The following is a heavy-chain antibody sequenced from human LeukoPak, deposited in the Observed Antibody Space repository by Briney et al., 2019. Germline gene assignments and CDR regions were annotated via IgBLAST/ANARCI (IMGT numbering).Heavy chain of an antibody. Sequence: ASVKVSFKASGYTLTGYYMHWVRQAPGQGLEWMGWINPNSGGTDYAQRFQGRVTMTRDTSISTAYMELSGLKSDDTAVYYCAREGGGEGGVYFDYWGQGTLVTVSS. V-gene: IGHV1-2*02. CDR3: AREGGGEGGVYFDY. CDR1: GYTLTGYY. J-gene: IGHJ4*02. CDR2: INPNSGGT. D-gene: IGHD3-16*01.